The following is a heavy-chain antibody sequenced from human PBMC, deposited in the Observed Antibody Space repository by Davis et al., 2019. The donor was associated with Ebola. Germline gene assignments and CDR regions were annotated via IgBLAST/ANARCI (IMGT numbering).Heavy chain of an antibody. V-gene: IGHV3-30-3*01. D-gene: IGHD5-18*01. Sequence: GESLKISCAASGFTFSSYEMNWVRQAPGKGLEWVAVISYDGSNKYYADSVKGRFTISRDNSKNTLYLQMNSLRAEDTAVYYCARQYSYGSRWYYYYGMDVWGQGTTVTVSS. CDR1: GFTFSSYE. CDR2: ISYDGSNK. CDR3: ARQYSYGSRWYYYYGMDV. J-gene: IGHJ6*02.